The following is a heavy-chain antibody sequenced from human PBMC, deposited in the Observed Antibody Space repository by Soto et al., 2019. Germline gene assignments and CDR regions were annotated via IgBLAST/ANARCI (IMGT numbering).Heavy chain of an antibody. Sequence: GASVKVSCKASGYTFTGYYMHWVRQAPGQGLEWMGWINPNSGGTNYAQKFQGWVTMTRDTSISTAYVELSRLRSDDTAVYYCTTVTTSSVFDYWGQGALVTVSS. CDR1: GYTFTGYY. J-gene: IGHJ4*02. V-gene: IGHV1-2*04. CDR2: INPNSGGT. D-gene: IGHD4-17*01. CDR3: TTVTTSSVFDY.